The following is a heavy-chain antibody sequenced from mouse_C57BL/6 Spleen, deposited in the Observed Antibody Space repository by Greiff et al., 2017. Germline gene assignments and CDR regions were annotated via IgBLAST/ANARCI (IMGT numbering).Heavy chain of an antibody. CDR3: ARGDYGSSYPFAY. CDR1: GYTFTSYW. D-gene: IGHD1-1*01. Sequence: QVHVKQSGAELVKPGASVKMSCKASGYTFTSYWITWVKQRPGQGLEWIGDIYPGSGSTNYNEKFKSKATLTVDTSSSTAYMQLSSLTSEDSAVYYCARGDYGSSYPFAYWGQGTLVTVSA. V-gene: IGHV1-55*01. CDR2: IYPGSGST. J-gene: IGHJ3*01.